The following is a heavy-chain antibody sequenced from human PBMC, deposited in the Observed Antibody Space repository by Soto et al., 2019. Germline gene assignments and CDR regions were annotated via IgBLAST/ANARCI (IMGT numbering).Heavy chain of an antibody. Sequence: PGGSLRLSCATSGFTFSTYGMHWVRQAPGKGLEWVAVVSYDGTKKYYADSVKGRFTISRDNSRNTLYLQVNSLRLDDTAVYHCAKERRYCNGISCYYGEYYGIDVWGQGTTVTVSS. J-gene: IGHJ6*02. V-gene: IGHV3-30*18. CDR1: GFTFSTYG. CDR3: AKERRYCNGISCYYGEYYGIDV. CDR2: VSYDGTKK. D-gene: IGHD2-2*01.